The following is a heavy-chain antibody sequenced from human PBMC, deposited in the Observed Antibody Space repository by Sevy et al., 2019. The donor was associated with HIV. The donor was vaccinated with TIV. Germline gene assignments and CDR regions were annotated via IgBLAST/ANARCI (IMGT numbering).Heavy chain of an antibody. CDR1: GFTFSTYA. D-gene: IGHD3-22*01. Sequence: GGSLRLSCTASGFTFSTYAMYWVRQAPGKGLEWVAVISDDGNNKDYADSVKGRFTVSRDNSKNTLYRQMYSLRAEDTAVYYCASHYYDTTGYYYPLDYWGQGTLVTVSS. V-gene: IGHV3-30*04. CDR2: ISDDGNNK. J-gene: IGHJ4*02. CDR3: ASHYYDTTGYYYPLDY.